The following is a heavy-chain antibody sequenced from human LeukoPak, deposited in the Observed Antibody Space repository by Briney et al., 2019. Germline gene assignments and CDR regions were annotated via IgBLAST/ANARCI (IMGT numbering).Heavy chain of an antibody. D-gene: IGHD2-15*01. J-gene: IGHJ4*02. CDR3: AILLRCSGGSCYSGYFDY. V-gene: IGHV1-2*02. CDR2: INPNSGGT. Sequence: ASVKVSCKASGYTFTGYYMHWVRQAPGQGLGWMGWINPNSGGTNYAQKFQGRVTMTRDTSISTAYMELSMLRSNDTAVYYCAILLRCSGGSCYSGYFDYWGQGTLVTVSS. CDR1: GYTFTGYY.